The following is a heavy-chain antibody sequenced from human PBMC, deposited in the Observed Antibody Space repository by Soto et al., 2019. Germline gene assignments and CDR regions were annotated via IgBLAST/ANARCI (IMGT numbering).Heavy chain of an antibody. Sequence: GASVKVSCKASGYTFTGYYMHWVRQAPGQGLEWMGWINPSSGGTNYAQKFQGRVTMTRDTSISTAYMELSRLRSDDTAVYYCARSSIAAGGAFDIWGQGTMVTVSS. D-gene: IGHD6-6*01. J-gene: IGHJ3*02. V-gene: IGHV1-2*02. CDR2: INPSSGGT. CDR1: GYTFTGYY. CDR3: ARSSIAAGGAFDI.